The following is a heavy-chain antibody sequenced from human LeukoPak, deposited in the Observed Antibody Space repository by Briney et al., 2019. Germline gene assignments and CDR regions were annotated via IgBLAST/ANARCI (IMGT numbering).Heavy chain of an antibody. CDR2: ISGSGGST. CDR1: GFTFSSYA. CDR3: ARDHPSSSINYYYGMDV. V-gene: IGHV3-23*01. Sequence: GGSLRLSCAASGFTFSSYAMSWVRQAPGKGLEWVSAISGSGGSTYYADSVKGRFTISRDNSKNTLYLQMNSLRAEDTAVYYCARDHPSSSINYYYGMDVWGQGTTVTVSS. D-gene: IGHD6-6*01. J-gene: IGHJ6*02.